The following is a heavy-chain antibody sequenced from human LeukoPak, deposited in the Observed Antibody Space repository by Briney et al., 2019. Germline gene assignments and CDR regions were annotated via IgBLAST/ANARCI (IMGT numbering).Heavy chain of an antibody. D-gene: IGHD5-12*01. J-gene: IGHJ6*03. Sequence: GGSLRLSCAASGFTFSSYSMNWVPQAPGKGLEWVSSISSSSSYIYYADSVKGRFTISRDNAKNSLYLQMNSLRAEDTAVYYCARDLSGFIVATINDYYYYMDVWGKGTTVTVSS. CDR3: ARDLSGFIVATINDYYYYMDV. CDR2: ISSSSSYI. CDR1: GFTFSSYS. V-gene: IGHV3-21*01.